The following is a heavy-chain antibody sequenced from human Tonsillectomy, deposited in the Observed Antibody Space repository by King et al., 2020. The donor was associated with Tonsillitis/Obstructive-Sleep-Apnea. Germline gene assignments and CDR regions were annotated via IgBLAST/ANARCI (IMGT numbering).Heavy chain of an antibody. CDR3: ARAVGGYCSSTSCYGYFDY. D-gene: IGHD2-2*01. V-gene: IGHV3-7*01. Sequence: VQLVESGGGLVQPGGSLRLSCAASGFTFSSYWMSWVRQAPGKGLEWVANIKQDGSEKYYVDSVKGRFTISRDNAKNSLYLQMNSPRPEDTAVYYCARAVGGYCSSTSCYGYFDYWGQGTLVTVSS. J-gene: IGHJ4*02. CDR2: IKQDGSEK. CDR1: GFTFSSYW.